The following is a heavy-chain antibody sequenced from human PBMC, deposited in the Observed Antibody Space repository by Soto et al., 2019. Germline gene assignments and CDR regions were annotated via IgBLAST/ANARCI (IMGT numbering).Heavy chain of an antibody. Sequence: QLQLQESGSGLVKPSQTLSLTCTVSGGSITIGGYCWSWIRQPPGQGLEWIGYICHSGNTYYNPSLKSRVTTSLDRSKNQFSLNLSSVTAADTAVYYCARVGFGESSWFDPWGQGTLVTVSS. D-gene: IGHD3-10*01. J-gene: IGHJ5*02. CDR2: ICHSGNT. CDR3: ARVGFGESSWFDP. V-gene: IGHV4-30-2*01. CDR1: GGSITIGGYC.